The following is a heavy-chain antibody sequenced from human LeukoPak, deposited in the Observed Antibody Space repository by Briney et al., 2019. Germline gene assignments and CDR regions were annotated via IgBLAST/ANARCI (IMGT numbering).Heavy chain of an antibody. V-gene: IGHV4-34*01. CDR1: GGSFSGYY. D-gene: IGHD3-10*01. CDR2: INHSGST. CDR3: ASASFYGSGSYGY. Sequence: SETLSLTCAVYGGSFSGYYWSWIRQPPGKGLEWIGEINHSGSTNYNPSLKSRVTISVDTSKNQFSLKLSSVTAADTAVYYCASASFYGSGSYGYWGQGTLVTVPS. J-gene: IGHJ4*02.